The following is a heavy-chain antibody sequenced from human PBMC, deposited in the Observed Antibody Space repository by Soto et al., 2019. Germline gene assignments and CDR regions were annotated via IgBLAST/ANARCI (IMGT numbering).Heavy chain of an antibody. J-gene: IGHJ5*02. Sequence: SETLSLTCTVSGGSISSGGYYWSWIRQHPGKGLEWIGYIYYSGSTYYNPSLKSRVTISVDTSKNQFSLKLSSVTAADTAVYYCARVHIYYDSSGLPMPYWFDPWGQGTLVTVSS. V-gene: IGHV4-31*03. D-gene: IGHD3-22*01. CDR3: ARVHIYYDSSGLPMPYWFDP. CDR1: GGSISSGGYY. CDR2: IYYSGST.